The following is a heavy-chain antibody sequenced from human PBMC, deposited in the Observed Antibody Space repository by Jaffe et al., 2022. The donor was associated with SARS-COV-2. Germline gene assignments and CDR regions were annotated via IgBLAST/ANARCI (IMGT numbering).Heavy chain of an antibody. CDR1: GFTFSSYG. J-gene: IGHJ2*01. Sequence: QVQLVESGGGVVQPGRSLRLSCAASGFTFSSYGMHWVRQAPGKGLEWVAVIWYDGSNKYYADSVKGRFTISRDNSKNTLYLQMNSLRAEDTAVYYCAREGVGATGENWYFDLWGRGTLVTVSS. D-gene: IGHD1-26*01. CDR2: IWYDGSNK. CDR3: AREGVGATGENWYFDL. V-gene: IGHV3-33*01.